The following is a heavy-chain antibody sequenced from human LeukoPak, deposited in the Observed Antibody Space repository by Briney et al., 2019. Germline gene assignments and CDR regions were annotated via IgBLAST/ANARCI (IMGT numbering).Heavy chain of an antibody. D-gene: IGHD6-25*01. CDR2: IKEYVSEK. Sequence: GGSLRLSCAASGFTFSIYWMTCVGQAPGKGLECLANIKEYVSEKHYVDSVKARFSISRDNARTSLHLQMNSLSVEDTAVYYCARAQSSGLDNWGQGTLVTVSS. CDR3: ARAQSSGLDN. J-gene: IGHJ4*02. V-gene: IGHV3-7*01. CDR1: GFTFSIYW.